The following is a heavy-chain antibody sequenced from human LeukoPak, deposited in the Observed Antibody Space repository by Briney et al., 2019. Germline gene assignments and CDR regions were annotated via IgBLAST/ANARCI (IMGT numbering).Heavy chain of an antibody. CDR1: GGTLSSYA. Sequence: GASLKVSCKASGGTLSSYAISWVRQAPGQGLEWMGGIIPILGTANYAHKFQGRVTIAADESTSTAYMELSSLRSEDTAVYYCASSDSGSPRDWGQGTLVTVSS. CDR3: ASSDSGSPRD. V-gene: IGHV1-69*13. J-gene: IGHJ4*02. CDR2: IIPILGTA. D-gene: IGHD1-26*01.